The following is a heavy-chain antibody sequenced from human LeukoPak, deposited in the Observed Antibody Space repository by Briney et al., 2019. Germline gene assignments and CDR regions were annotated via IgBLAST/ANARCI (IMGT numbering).Heavy chain of an antibody. CDR2: INSDGSST. J-gene: IGHJ6*02. Sequence: GGSLRLSCAASGFTFSNYWMHWVRQAPGKGLVWVSRINSDGSSTSYADSVKGRFTISRDNAKNTLYLQMNSLRAEDTAVYYCARVSDYYYGMDVWGQGTTVTVSS. CDR1: GFTFSNYW. V-gene: IGHV3-74*01. D-gene: IGHD3-3*01. CDR3: ARVSDYYYGMDV.